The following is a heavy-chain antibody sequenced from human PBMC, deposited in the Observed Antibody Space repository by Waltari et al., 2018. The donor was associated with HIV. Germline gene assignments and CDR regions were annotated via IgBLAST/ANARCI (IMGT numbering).Heavy chain of an antibody. D-gene: IGHD1-26*01. V-gene: IGHV3-30*18. CDR2: ISYDGDQ. CDR1: GFAFKNFV. J-gene: IGHJ6*02. CDR3: AKVAGRSGSYSHYYYGMDV. Sequence: QVQLVESGGGVVQPGGSLRLSCAASGFAFKNFVMHWVRQAPGKGLEWVAVISYDGDQYYADSVKGRFTISRDNSKKSLFLQMSSLRPEDSAVYYCAKVAGRSGSYSHYYYGMDVWGQGTTVTVS.